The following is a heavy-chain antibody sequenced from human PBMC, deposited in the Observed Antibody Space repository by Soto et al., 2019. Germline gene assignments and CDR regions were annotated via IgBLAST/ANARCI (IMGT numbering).Heavy chain of an antibody. V-gene: IGHV3-30-3*01. CDR1: GFTFSTYA. CDR2: ISYDGNNK. Sequence: QVHLVESGGDVVQPGRSLRLSCAASGFTFSTYAMHWVRQAPGKGPEWVAVISYDGNNKYYADSVKGRFTISRDNSKNTLYLQMNSLRAEDTAVYYCARGGGPNAFDIWGQGTMVTVSS. CDR3: ARGGGPNAFDI. D-gene: IGHD3-16*01. J-gene: IGHJ3*02.